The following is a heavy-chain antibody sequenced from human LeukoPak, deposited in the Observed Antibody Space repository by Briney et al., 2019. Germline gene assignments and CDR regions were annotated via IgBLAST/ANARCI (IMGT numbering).Heavy chain of an antibody. CDR1: GGSISSSSYY. J-gene: IGHJ4*02. CDR3: ARVFGSGSLSDY. Sequence: SETLSLTCTVSGGSISSSSYYWGWIRQPPGKGLEWIGSIYYSGSTYYNPSLKSRVTISVDTSKNQFSLKLSSVTAADTAVYYCARVFGSGSLSDYWGQGTLVTVSS. V-gene: IGHV4-39*07. D-gene: IGHD1-26*01. CDR2: IYYSGST.